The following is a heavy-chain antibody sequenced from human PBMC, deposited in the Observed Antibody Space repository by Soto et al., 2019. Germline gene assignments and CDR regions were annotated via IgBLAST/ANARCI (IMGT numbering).Heavy chain of an antibody. Sequence: KPSETLSLTCAVYGGSFSGYYWSWIRQPPGKGLEWIGEINHSGSTNYNPSLKSRVTISVDTSKNQFPLKLSSVTAADTAVYYCARGATVTTTSAVDYWGQGTLVTVSS. CDR2: INHSGST. D-gene: IGHD4-17*01. CDR3: ARGATVTTTSAVDY. CDR1: GGSFSGYY. V-gene: IGHV4-34*01. J-gene: IGHJ4*02.